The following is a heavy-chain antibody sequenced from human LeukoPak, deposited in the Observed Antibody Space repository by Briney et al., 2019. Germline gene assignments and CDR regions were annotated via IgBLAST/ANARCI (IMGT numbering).Heavy chain of an antibody. Sequence: ASETLSLTCTVSGDSISRFYWSWIRQPPGKGLEWIGYIYDSQTTNYNPSLKSRVYMSIDMSKNQFSLRLTSVTAADTAVYYCARGDTPRGYFSYWGQGTLVPVSS. J-gene: IGHJ4*02. CDR1: GDSISRFY. CDR3: ARGDTPRGYFSY. CDR2: IYDSQTT. D-gene: IGHD2-15*01. V-gene: IGHV4-59*01.